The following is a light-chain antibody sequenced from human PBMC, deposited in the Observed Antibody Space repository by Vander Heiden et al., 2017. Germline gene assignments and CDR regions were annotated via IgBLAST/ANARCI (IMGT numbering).Light chain of an antibody. V-gene: IGLV3-1*01. CDR1: KLGDKY. CDR3: QAWDSSTVV. J-gene: IGLJ2*01. Sequence: SSELTQPPSVSVSPGQTARITCSGDKLGDKYACWYQQKPGQSLVMVMYKDSKPPAGIPERFSGYNSENTATLTISGTQDRDEDDYYCQAWDSSTVVFGGGTKLTVL. CDR2: KDS.